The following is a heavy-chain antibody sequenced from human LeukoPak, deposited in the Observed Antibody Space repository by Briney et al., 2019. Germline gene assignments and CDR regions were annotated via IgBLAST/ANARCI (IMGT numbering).Heavy chain of an antibody. CDR2: IKPDGRDK. Sequence: PGGSLRLSCAASGLFFSTNWMSWVRQAPGKGLEWVATIKPDGRDKYYVDSVKGRFTMSRDNGKNSVFLQMNSLRAEDTAVYHCVRDKVSGPTLLDHWGQGTLVTVSS. CDR3: VRDKVSGPTLLDH. J-gene: IGHJ4*02. V-gene: IGHV3-7*01. D-gene: IGHD5/OR15-5a*01. CDR1: GLFFSTNW.